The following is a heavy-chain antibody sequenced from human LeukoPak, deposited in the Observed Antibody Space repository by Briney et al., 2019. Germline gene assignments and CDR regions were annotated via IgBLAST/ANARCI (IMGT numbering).Heavy chain of an antibody. CDR1: GFTFSSYA. D-gene: IGHD3-10*01. J-gene: IGHJ4*02. V-gene: IGHV3-23*01. CDR3: AKDPYYYGSGSYYPLD. Sequence: GGSLRLSCAASGFTFSSYAMSWVRQAPGKGLEWASDISGSGSNTYYADSVKGRFTISRDNSKNTLYLQMNSLRAEDTAVYYCAKDPYYYGSGSYYPLDWGQGTLVTVSS. CDR2: ISGSGSNT.